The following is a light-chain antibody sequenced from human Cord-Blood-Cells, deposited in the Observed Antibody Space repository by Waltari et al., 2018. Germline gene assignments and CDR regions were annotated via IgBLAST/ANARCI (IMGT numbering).Light chain of an antibody. Sequence: SYELTQPPSVSVSPGQTASITCSGAKLGDKYACWYQQKPGQSPVLVIYQDSKRPSGIPERVSGSNSGNTATLTISGTQAMDEADYYCQAWDSSTYVFGTGTKVTVL. J-gene: IGLJ1*01. CDR3: QAWDSSTYV. CDR2: QDS. V-gene: IGLV3-1*01. CDR1: KLGDKY.